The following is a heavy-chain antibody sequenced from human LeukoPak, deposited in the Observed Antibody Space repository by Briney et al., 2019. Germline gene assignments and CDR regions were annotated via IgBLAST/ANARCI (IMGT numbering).Heavy chain of an antibody. V-gene: IGHV3-73*01. CDR2: IRSKANSYAT. J-gene: IGHJ4*02. Sequence: PGGSLRLSCAASGFTFSGSAMHWVRQASGKGLEWVGRIRSKANSYATAYAASEKGRFTISRDDSKNTAYLQMNSLKTEDTAVYYCTRSSYYYDSSGYYYVRYFDYWGQGALVTVSS. D-gene: IGHD3-22*01. CDR1: GFTFSGSA. CDR3: TRSSYYYDSSGYYYVRYFDY.